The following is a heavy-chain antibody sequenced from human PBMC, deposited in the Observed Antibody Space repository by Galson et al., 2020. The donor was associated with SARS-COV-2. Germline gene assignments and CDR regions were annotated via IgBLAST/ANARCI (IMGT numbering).Heavy chain of an antibody. D-gene: IGHD3-10*01. Sequence: GESLKISCAASGFTFSSYAMHWVRPAPGKGLEWVAVISYDGSNKYYADSVKGRFTISRDNSKNTLYLQMNSLRAEDTAVYYCARDGQLGLLWFGGLQTQFYFDYWGQGTLVTVSS. CDR2: ISYDGSNK. V-gene: IGHV3-30*04. J-gene: IGHJ4*02. CDR3: ARDGQLGLLWFGGLQTQFYFDY. CDR1: GFTFSSYA.